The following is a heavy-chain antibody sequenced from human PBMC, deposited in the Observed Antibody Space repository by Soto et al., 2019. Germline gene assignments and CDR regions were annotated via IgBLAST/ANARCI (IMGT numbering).Heavy chain of an antibody. D-gene: IGHD3-3*01. CDR1: GGTFSSYA. J-gene: IGHJ4*02. CDR3: ARATDYDFWSGYYTCLGY. Sequence: QVQLVQSGAEVKKPGSSVKVSCKASGGTFSSYAISWVRQAPGQGLEWMGGIIPIFGTANYAQKFQGRVTITADESTSTAYMELSSLRSEDTAVYYCARATDYDFWSGYYTCLGYWGQGTLVTVSS. V-gene: IGHV1-69*12. CDR2: IIPIFGTA.